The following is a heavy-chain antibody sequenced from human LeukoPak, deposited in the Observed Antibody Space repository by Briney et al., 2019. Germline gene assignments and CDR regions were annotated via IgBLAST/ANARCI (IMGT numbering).Heavy chain of an antibody. CDR3: ARLHYGGNYGYYYYYMDV. V-gene: IGHV4-39*01. J-gene: IGHJ6*03. D-gene: IGHD4-23*01. Sequence: PSETLSLTCTVSGGSISSSSYYWGWIRQPPGKGLEWIGSIYYTGSTYYNPSLKSRVTISVDTSKNQLSLKLSSVTAADTAVYYCARLHYGGNYGYYYYYMDVWGKGTTVTISS. CDR2: IYYTGST. CDR1: GGSISSSSYY.